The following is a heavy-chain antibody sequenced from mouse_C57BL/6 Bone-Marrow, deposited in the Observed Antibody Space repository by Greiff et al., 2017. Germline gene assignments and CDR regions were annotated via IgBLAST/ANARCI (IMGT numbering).Heavy chain of an antibody. D-gene: IGHD2-1*01. J-gene: IGHJ2*01. V-gene: IGHV5-6*01. CDR2: ISSGGSYT. Sequence: EVQGVESGGDLVKPGGSLKLSCAASGFTFSSYGMSWVRQTPDKRLEWVATISSGGSYTYYPDSVKGRFTISRDNAKNTLYLQMSSLKSEDTAMYYCARVGYGKGGYFDYWGQGTTLTVSS. CDR1: GFTFSSYG. CDR3: ARVGYGKGGYFDY.